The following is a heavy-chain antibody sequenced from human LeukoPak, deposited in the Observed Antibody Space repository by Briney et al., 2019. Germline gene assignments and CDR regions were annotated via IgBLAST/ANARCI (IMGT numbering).Heavy chain of an antibody. Sequence: GESLKISCQGSGSTFAIYWIGWVRQLPGKGLEWMGIIYPGDSDTRYSPSFQGQVTISADKSISTAYLQWSSLKASDTAMYYCARPSYSSSWYSRDYWGQGTLVTVSS. D-gene: IGHD6-13*01. CDR3: ARPSYSSSWYSRDY. CDR2: IYPGDSDT. V-gene: IGHV5-51*01. CDR1: GSTFAIYW. J-gene: IGHJ4*02.